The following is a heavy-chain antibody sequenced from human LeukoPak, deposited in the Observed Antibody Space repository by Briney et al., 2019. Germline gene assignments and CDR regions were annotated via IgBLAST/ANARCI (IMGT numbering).Heavy chain of an antibody. CDR2: ISGSGGST. J-gene: IGHJ6*03. V-gene: IGHV3-23*01. CDR3: AKGHNFAYYYYMDV. CDR1: GFTFSNAW. Sequence: PGGSLRLSCAASGFTFSNAWMSWVRQAPGKGLEWVSAISGSGGSTYYADSVKGRFTISRDNSKNTLYLQMNSLRAEDTAVYYCAKGHNFAYYYYMDVWGKGTTVTVSS.